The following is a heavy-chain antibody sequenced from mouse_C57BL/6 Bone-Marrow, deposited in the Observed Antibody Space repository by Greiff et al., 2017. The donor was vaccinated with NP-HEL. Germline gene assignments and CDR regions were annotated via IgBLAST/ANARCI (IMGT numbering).Heavy chain of an antibody. CDR1: GHTFTSYL. CDR2: IDPNSGGT. V-gene: IGHV1-72*01. J-gene: IGHJ2*01. D-gene: IGHD1-1*01. Sequence: QVQLQQSGAELVKPGASVKLSCKASGHTFTSYLMHWVKQRPGRGLEWIGRIDPNSGGTKYNEKFKSKATLTVDKPSSTAYMQLNSLTAEDSAVYYCARYYYGSSSFDYWGQGTTLTVSS. CDR3: ARYYYGSSSFDY.